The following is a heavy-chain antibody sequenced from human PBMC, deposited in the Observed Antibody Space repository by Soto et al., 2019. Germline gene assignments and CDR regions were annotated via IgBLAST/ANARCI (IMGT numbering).Heavy chain of an antibody. Sequence: SETLSLTCAVSGGSISSSNWWSWVRQPPGKGLEWIGEIYHSGSTNYNPSLKSRVTISVDKSKNQFSLKLSSVTAADTAVYYCARDILRPPIYYYGMDVWGQGTTVTVSS. V-gene: IGHV4-4*02. J-gene: IGHJ6*02. CDR2: IYHSGST. CDR1: GGSISSSNW. CDR3: ARDILRPPIYYYGMDV. D-gene: IGHD3-3*01.